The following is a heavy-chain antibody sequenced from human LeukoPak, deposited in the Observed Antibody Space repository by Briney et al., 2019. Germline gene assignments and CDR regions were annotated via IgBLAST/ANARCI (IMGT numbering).Heavy chain of an antibody. V-gene: IGHV1-2*02. CDR3: ARARIITIFGVVTPYYFDY. CDR1: GYIFSDYY. Sequence: ASVKVSCKASGYIFSDYYMHWVRQAPGQGLEWLGWINPNSGGTYYAQKFQGRVTMTRDTSISTAYMELSRLRSDDTAVYYCARARIITIFGVVTPYYFDYWGQGTLVTVSS. J-gene: IGHJ4*02. D-gene: IGHD3-3*01. CDR2: INPNSGGT.